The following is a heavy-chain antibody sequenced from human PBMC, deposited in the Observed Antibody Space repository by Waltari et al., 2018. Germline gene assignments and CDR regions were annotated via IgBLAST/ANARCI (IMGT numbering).Heavy chain of an antibody. J-gene: IGHJ3*02. V-gene: IGHV4-30-4*01. CDR2: IYNSGTN. D-gene: IGHD3-3*01. CDR3: VRDGQVLQFLDGRRNYAFNI. CDR1: GVSITSDDYR. Sequence: QVHLQESGPGLVKPSQTLSLTCTVSGVSITSDDYRWSWIRQPPGKGLEWIGYIYNSGTNYYSGRTYYNPSLRSRVTISADTAKSQFSLRLNSVTAADTAVYYCVRDGQVLQFLDGRRNYAFNIWGQGKVVVVSA.